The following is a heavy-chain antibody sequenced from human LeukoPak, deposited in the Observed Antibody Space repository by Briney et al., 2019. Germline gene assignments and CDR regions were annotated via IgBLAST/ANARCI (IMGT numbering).Heavy chain of an antibody. CDR3: AGGEVVVPAAMKPLMSGMDV. Sequence: PSETLSLTCAVYGGSFSGDYWSWSRQPPGKGLGWIGVINHSGSTNYNPPIKSRVTISVDTSKNQFSLKLSSVTAAETAVYYCAGGEVVVPAAMKPLMSGMDVWGQGTTVTVSS. CDR1: GGSFSGDY. J-gene: IGHJ6*02. CDR2: INHSGST. D-gene: IGHD2-2*01. V-gene: IGHV4-34*01.